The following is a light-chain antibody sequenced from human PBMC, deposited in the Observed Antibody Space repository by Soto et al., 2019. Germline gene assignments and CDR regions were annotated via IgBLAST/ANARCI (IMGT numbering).Light chain of an antibody. V-gene: IGLV1-47*01. CDR2: KNT. J-gene: IGLJ2*01. CDR3: AAWDDSLSVI. CDR1: SSNVGNNY. Sequence: QSVLTQPPSASGTPGQRVTISCSGSSSNVGNNYVSWYQQLPRTAPKLLIYKNTQRPSGVPDRFSGSKSGTSASLAISGLRSEDEADYYCAAWDDSLSVIFGGGTKVTVL.